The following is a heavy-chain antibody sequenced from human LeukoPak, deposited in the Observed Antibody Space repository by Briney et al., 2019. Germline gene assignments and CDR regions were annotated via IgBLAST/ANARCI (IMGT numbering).Heavy chain of an antibody. CDR1: GFTFSSYW. CDR2: IKQDGGEN. D-gene: IGHD6-19*01. Sequence: GGSLRLSCAASGFTFSSYWMSWVRQAPGKGLEWVANIKQDGGENYYVDSVKGRFTISRDNAKNSLYLQMNSLRAEDTAVYYCARDRYAAVTGSTFDYWGQGTLITVSS. J-gene: IGHJ4*02. V-gene: IGHV3-7*01. CDR3: ARDRYAAVTGSTFDY.